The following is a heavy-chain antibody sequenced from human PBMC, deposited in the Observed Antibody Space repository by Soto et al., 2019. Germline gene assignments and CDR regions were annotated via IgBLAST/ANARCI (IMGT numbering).Heavy chain of an antibody. CDR2: INHSGST. Sequence: SETLSLTCAVYGGSLSGYYWSWIRQPPGKGLEWIGEINHSGSTNYNPSLKSRVTISVDTSKNQFSLKLSSVTAADTAVYYCARSRYYYGSGSYYYYYYGMDVWGQGTTVTASS. CDR3: ARSRYYYGSGSYYYYYYGMDV. CDR1: GGSLSGYY. D-gene: IGHD3-10*01. J-gene: IGHJ6*02. V-gene: IGHV4-34*01.